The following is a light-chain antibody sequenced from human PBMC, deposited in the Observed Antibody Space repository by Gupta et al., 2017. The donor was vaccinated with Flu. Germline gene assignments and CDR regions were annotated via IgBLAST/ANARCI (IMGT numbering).Light chain of an antibody. CDR2: GAS. CDR3: QRYGTSPLT. V-gene: IGKV3-20*01. CDR1: QSVGSNY. J-gene: IGKJ4*01. Sequence: EIVFTQSPGTLSLSPGERATLSCRASQSVGSNYLAWYQQKPGQAPSLLIYGASSRATGIPDRFSGSGSGTDFTLTISRLEPEDFAVYYCQRYGTSPLTFGGGTKVEIK.